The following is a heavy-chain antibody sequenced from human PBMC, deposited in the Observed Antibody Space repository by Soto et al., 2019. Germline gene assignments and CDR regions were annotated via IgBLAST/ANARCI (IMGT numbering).Heavy chain of an antibody. J-gene: IGHJ4*02. CDR1: GGSVSSSGYY. D-gene: IGHD4-17*01. V-gene: IGHV4-39*01. CDR2: LYYRGNT. Sequence: PSETLSLTCTVSGGSVSSSGYYWGWIRQPPGKGLEWIGSLYYRGNTYYNPSLKSRVTISVDTSKNQFSLKLGSVTAADTAVYYCARAGEQLDYDTYFDYWGQGTLVTVSS. CDR3: ARAGEQLDYDTYFDY.